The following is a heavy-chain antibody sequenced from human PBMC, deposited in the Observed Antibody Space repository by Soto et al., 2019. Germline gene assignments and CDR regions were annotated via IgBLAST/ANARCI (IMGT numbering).Heavy chain of an antibody. CDR1: GYTFTSYG. CDR3: ARVAAAGSSYYYYYMDV. D-gene: IGHD6-13*01. Sequence: ASVKVSCKASGYTFTSYGISWVRQAPGQGLEWMGWISAYNGNTNYAQKFQGRVTMTRDTSASTAYMELSSLRSEDTAVYYCARVAAAGSSYYYYYMDVWGKGTTVTVSS. J-gene: IGHJ6*03. CDR2: ISAYNGNT. V-gene: IGHV1-18*01.